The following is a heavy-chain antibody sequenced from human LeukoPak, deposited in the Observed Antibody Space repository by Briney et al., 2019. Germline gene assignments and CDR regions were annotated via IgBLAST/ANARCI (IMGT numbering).Heavy chain of an antibody. D-gene: IGHD6-13*01. CDR3: AKSTGYSTTGRDFDS. V-gene: IGHV3-23*01. CDR1: GFTFSSYA. J-gene: IGHJ4*02. Sequence: PGGSLRLSCAASGFTFSSYAMSWVRQAPGKGLEWVADISGGGATTFYADSVKGRFTISRDNSKNTLYLQLSSLRAEDTAVYYCAKSTGYSTTGRDFDSWGRGTLVTV. CDR2: ISGGGATT.